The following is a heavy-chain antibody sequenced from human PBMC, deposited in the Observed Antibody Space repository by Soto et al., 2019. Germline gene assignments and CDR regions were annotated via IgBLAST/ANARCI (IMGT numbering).Heavy chain of an antibody. V-gene: IGHV3-23*01. CDR1: GFTFRGYA. CDR3: AKAYGASHSPFDC. CDR2: ISGSGDST. D-gene: IGHD2-21*01. Sequence: EEQLLESGGGLAQPGGSLRLSCAASGFTFRGYAMSWVHQAAGKGPEWVSGISGSGDSTYHAKSVKGRFIISRDNSKNTLYLEINSLRAEDTAVYYCAKAYGASHSPFDCWGQGTLVAVSS. J-gene: IGHJ4*02.